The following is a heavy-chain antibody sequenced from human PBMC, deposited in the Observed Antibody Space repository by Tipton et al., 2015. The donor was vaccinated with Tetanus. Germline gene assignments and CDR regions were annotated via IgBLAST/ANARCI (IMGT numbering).Heavy chain of an antibody. CDR2: VSAYNGRT. V-gene: IGHV1-18*01. J-gene: IGHJ4*02. D-gene: IGHD1-26*01. CDR1: GYTFTSYG. CDR3: ARDVRAEMGFDY. Sequence: QLVQSGDEVKGPGASVKVSCKASGYTFTSYGINWVRQAPGQGLEWMGWVSAYNGRTNYAQKVRDRVTMTTDTSTSTAYMELRSLRSDDTALYYCARDVRAEMGFDYWGRGTRVTVSS.